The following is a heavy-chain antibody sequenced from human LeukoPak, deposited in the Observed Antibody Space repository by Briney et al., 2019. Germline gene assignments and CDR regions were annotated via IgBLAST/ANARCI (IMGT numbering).Heavy chain of an antibody. CDR1: GGSISSNW. CDR2: IDHGGST. Sequence: SETLSLTCAVSGGSISSNWWSWVRQPPGKGLEWIGEIDHGGSTNYNPSLKSRVTISVDKSESQFSLKLSSVTAADTAVYYCARGPPGNWFDPWGQGTLVTVSS. CDR3: ARGPPGNWFDP. J-gene: IGHJ5*02. V-gene: IGHV4-4*02.